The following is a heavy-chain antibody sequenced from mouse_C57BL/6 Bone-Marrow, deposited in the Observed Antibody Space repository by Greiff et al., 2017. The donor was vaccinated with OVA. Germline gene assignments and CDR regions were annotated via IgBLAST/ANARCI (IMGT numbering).Heavy chain of an antibody. D-gene: IGHD2-14*01. CDR2: ISYDGSN. V-gene: IGHV3-6*01. J-gene: IGHJ1*03. CDR1: GYSITSGYY. CDR3: AREGIWRYFDV. Sequence: DVQLQESGPGLVKPSQSLSLTCSVTGYSITSGYYWNWIRQFPGNKLEWMGYISYDGSNNYNPSFKNRISFTRDTSKNQFFLKLNSVATEDTATYYCAREGIWRYFDVWGTGTTVTVSS.